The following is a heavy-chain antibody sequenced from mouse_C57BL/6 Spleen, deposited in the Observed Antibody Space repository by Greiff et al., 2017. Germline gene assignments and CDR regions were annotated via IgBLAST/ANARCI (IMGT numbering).Heavy chain of an antibody. D-gene: IGHD1-1*01. J-gene: IGHJ3*01. CDR3: ARDYYGSSH. CDR2: IYPGSGNT. Sequence: QVQLQQSGAELVRPGASVKLSCKASGYTFTDYYINWVKQRPGQGLEWIARIYPGSGNTYYNEKFKGKATLTAEKSSSTAYMQLSSLTSEDSAVYFCARDYYGSSHWGQGTLVTVSA. V-gene: IGHV1-76*01. CDR1: GYTFTDYY.